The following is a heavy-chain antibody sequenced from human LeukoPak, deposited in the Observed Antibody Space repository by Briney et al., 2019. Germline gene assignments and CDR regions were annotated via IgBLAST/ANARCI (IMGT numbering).Heavy chain of an antibody. CDR2: IRYDESTK. D-gene: IGHD4-23*01. CDR3: AKDLPTPYFDY. V-gene: IGHV3-30*02. J-gene: IGHJ4*02. Sequence: PGGSLRLSCAASGFIFSSYGMHWVRQAPGKGLEWVAFIRYDESTKFYADSVKGRFTISRDNSKTTLFLQMNSLRAEDTAVYYCAKDLPTPYFDYWGQGTLVTVSS. CDR1: GFIFSSYG.